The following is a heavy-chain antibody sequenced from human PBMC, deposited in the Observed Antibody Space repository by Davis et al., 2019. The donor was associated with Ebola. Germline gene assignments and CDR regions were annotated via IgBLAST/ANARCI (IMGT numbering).Heavy chain of an antibody. V-gene: IGHV4-34*01. CDR3: ARDVTYYDFWSGSRAYGMDV. D-gene: IGHD3-3*01. CDR2: INHSGST. J-gene: IGHJ6*02. Sequence: SETLSLTCAVYGGSFSGYYWSWTRQPPGKGPEWIGEINHSGSTNYNPSLKSRVTISVDTSKNQFSLKMCSVTAADTAVYYCARDVTYYDFWSGSRAYGMDVWGQGTTVTVSS. CDR1: GGSFSGYY.